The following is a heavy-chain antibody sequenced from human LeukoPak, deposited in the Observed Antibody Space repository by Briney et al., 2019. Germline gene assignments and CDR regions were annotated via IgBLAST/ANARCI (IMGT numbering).Heavy chain of an antibody. J-gene: IGHJ4*02. CDR3: AKDWRYYGGNSVSDY. V-gene: IGHV3-23*01. D-gene: IGHD4-23*01. Sequence: GGTLSLSCAASGFTFSSYAMSWVRDAPGKGREGGLAISGSGGSTYYAHSVKGRFTICRDNSKNTLYLQMNSLRAEDTAVYYCAKDWRYYGGNSVSDYWGQGTLVTVSS. CDR1: GFTFSSYA. CDR2: ISGSGGST.